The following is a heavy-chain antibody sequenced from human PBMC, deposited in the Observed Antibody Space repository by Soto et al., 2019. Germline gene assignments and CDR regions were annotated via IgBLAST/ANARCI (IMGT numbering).Heavy chain of an antibody. CDR2: IYNSGNT. D-gene: IGHD2-21*02. V-gene: IGHV4-30-2*01. Sequence: PXETLSLTCAVAGCSISSGFYSWSWIRQPPGQGLEWIGYIYNSGNTYYNPSLMSRVTISVDRSQNHFSLKLTSVTAADTAVYYCARGSDGVWNWFDPWGQGTQVTVSS. J-gene: IGHJ5*02. CDR3: ARGSDGVWNWFDP. CDR1: GCSISSGFYS.